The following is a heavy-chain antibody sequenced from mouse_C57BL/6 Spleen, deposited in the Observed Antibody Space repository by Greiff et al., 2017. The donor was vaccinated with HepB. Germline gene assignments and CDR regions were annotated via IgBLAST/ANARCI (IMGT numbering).Heavy chain of an antibody. CDR1: GYTFTSYW. D-gene: IGHD3-2*02. CDR3: ARSVRTAQAWFAY. CDR2: INPSSGYT. V-gene: IGHV1-7*01. J-gene: IGHJ3*01. Sequence: QVQLQQSGAELAKPGASVKLSCKASGYTFTSYWMHWVKQRPGQGLEWIGYINPSSGYTKYNQKFKDKATLTADKSSSTAYMQLSSLTYKDSAVYYCARSVRTAQAWFAYWGQGTLVTVSA.